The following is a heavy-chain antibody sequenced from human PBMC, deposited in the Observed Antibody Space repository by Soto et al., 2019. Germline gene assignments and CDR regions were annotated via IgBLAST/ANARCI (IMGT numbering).Heavy chain of an antibody. CDR1: AGSFSHYY. D-gene: IGHD6-19*01. CDR3: ARGGSSDWQVALDI. V-gene: IGHV4-34*01. J-gene: IGHJ3*02. CDR2: IKHSGSS. Sequence: SETLSLTCAVYAGSFSHYYWNWIRQSPGKGLGWIGKIKHSGSSNYNPSLRSRVSISVDMSKNQFSLRLTSVTAADTAVYYCARGGSSDWQVALDIWGQGTMVTVSS.